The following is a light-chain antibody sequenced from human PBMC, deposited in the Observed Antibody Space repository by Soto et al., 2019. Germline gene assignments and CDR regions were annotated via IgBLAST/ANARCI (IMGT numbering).Light chain of an antibody. V-gene: IGKV1-6*01. CDR3: LQDYSCPWT. J-gene: IGKJ1*01. Sequence: AFQMTQSPSSLSASVGDRVTITCRASQDIRNDLGWYQQKPGKAPRLLIYAASILQSGVTSRFSGSGSGTDFTLTISSLQPEDFATYYCLQDYSCPWTFGQGTKVEIK. CDR2: AAS. CDR1: QDIRND.